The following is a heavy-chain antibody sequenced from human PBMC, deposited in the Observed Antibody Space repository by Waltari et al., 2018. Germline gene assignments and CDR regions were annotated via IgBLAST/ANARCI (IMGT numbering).Heavy chain of an antibody. CDR2: ISWNSGSI. D-gene: IGHD3-22*01. Sequence: WVRQAPGKGLEWVSGISWNSGSIGYADSVKGRFTISRDNAKNSLYLQMNSLRAEDTALYYCAKESDPDDSSGYQHAFDIWGQGTMVTVSS. J-gene: IGHJ3*02. V-gene: IGHV3-9*01. CDR3: AKESDPDDSSGYQHAFDI.